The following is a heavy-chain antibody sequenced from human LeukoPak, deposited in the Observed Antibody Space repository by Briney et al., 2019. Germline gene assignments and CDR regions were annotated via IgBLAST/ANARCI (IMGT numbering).Heavy chain of an antibody. D-gene: IGHD2-15*01. J-gene: IGHJ4*02. V-gene: IGHV3-7*01. Sequence: PGGSLRLSCVASGFTFSTYWMNWVRQAPGKGLERVGTISPDGSDKYYVDSVKGRFTISRDNAKTSLYLQINSLRADDTALYFCARGIVVVVGASDHFDYWGQGTLITVPS. CDR1: GFTFSTYW. CDR3: ARGIVVVVGASDHFDY. CDR2: ISPDGSDK.